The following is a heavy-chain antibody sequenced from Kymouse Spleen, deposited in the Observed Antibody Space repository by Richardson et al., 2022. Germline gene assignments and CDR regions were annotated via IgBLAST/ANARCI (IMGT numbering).Heavy chain of an antibody. CDR3: ARRGYYGSGSYPPFDY. V-gene: IGHV3-48*02. J-gene: IGHJ4*02. D-gene: IGHD3-10*01. Sequence: EVQLVESGGGLVQPGGSLRLSCAASGFTFSSYSMNWVRQAPGKGLEWVSYISSSSSTIYYADSVKGRFTISRDNAKNSLYLQMNSLRDEDTAVYYCARRGYYGSGSYPPFDYWGQGTLVTVSS. CDR2: ISSSSSTI. CDR1: GFTFSSYS.